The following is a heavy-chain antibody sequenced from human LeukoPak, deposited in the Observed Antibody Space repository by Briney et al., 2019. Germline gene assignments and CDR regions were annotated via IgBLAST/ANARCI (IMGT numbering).Heavy chain of an antibody. D-gene: IGHD1-26*01. Sequence: GGSLRLPCAASRFTFSNYWMHWVRQAPGKGLVWVSRIDGDGSSLAYADSVKGRFTVSRDNAKNTLYLQMDSLRAEDTAVYYCSRASYSAPTPGYWGQGTLVTVSS. CDR3: SRASYSAPTPGY. CDR1: RFTFSNYW. CDR2: IDGDGSSL. J-gene: IGHJ4*02. V-gene: IGHV3-74*01.